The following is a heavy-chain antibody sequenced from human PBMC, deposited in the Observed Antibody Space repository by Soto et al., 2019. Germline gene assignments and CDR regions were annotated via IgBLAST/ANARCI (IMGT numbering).Heavy chain of an antibody. CDR3: AKEVDFWTNWFVP. CDR2: ISYDGSNK. Sequence: GGSLRLSCAASGFTFSSYGMHWVRQAPGKGLEWAAVISYDGSNKYYADSVKGRFTISRDNSKNTLYLQMNSLRAEDTAVYYCAKEVDFWTNWFVPWGQGTLVTVSS. V-gene: IGHV3-30*18. CDR1: GFTFSSYG. D-gene: IGHD3-3*01. J-gene: IGHJ5*02.